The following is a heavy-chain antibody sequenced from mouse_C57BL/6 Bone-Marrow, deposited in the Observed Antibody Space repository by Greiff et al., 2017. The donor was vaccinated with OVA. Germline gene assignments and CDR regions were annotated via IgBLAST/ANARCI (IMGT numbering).Heavy chain of an antibody. J-gene: IGHJ1*03. CDR3: AREGYYGSSYVWYFDV. V-gene: IGHV1-64*01. Sequence: VQLQQSGAELVKPGASVKLSCKASGYTFTSYWMHWVKQRPGQGLEWIGMIHPNSGSTNYNEKFKSKATLTVDKSSSTAYMQLSSLTSEDSAVYYCAREGYYGSSYVWYFDVWGTGTTVTVSS. CDR1: GYTFTSYW. D-gene: IGHD1-1*01. CDR2: IHPNSGST.